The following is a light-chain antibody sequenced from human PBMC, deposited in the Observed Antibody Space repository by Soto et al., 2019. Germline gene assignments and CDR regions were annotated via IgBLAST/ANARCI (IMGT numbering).Light chain of an antibody. J-gene: IGKJ3*01. CDR1: QSVRSS. CDR2: DAS. V-gene: IGKV3-11*01. Sequence: EIVLTQSPDTLSSSPGERATLSCRASQSVRSSLAWYHQKPGQDPRLLIYDASNRATGIPARFSGSGSGTDYTLTISSLEPEACAVYYGQQRRNWPREVTFGPGTKVDIK. CDR3: QQRRNWPREVT.